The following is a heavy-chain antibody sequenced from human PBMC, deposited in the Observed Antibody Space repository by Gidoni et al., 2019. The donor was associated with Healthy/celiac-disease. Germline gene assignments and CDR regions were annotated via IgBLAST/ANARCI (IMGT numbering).Heavy chain of an antibody. CDR2: IYWNYGK. CDR3: AHSTHDFWSGYYMGSLDY. CDR1: GCSLSTSGVG. Sequence: QITLKESGPTLVKPTQTLTLTCTFPGCSLSTSGVGVGWIRQHPGKALEWLALIYWNYGKRNSPSLKSRLTITKDTSKNQVVLTMTNMDPVDTATYYCAHSTHDFWSGYYMGSLDYWGQGTLVTVSS. V-gene: IGHV2-5*01. D-gene: IGHD3-3*01. J-gene: IGHJ4*02.